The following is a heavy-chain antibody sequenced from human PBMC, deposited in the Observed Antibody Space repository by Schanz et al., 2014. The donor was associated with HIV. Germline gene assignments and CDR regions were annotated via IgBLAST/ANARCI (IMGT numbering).Heavy chain of an antibody. J-gene: IGHJ1*01. D-gene: IGHD2-15*01. CDR2: ISYDGSNK. V-gene: IGHV3-30*18. Sequence: QVQLVESGGGVVQPGRSLRLSCAASGFTFSTYGMHWVRQGPGKGLEWVAFISYDGSNKYYADSVKGRFTISRDNSKNTLFLQMNSLRAEDTAIYYCAKQFGGLSASELLNWGQGTLVTVSS. CDR1: GFTFSTYG. CDR3: AKQFGGLSASELLN.